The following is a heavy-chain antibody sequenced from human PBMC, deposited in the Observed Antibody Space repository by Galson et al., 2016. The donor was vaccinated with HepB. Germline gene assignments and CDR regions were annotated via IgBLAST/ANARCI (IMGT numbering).Heavy chain of an antibody. CDR2: IYYAGVT. D-gene: IGHD1-26*01. J-gene: IGHJ4*02. V-gene: IGHV4-39*01. Sequence: SETLSLTCTVSGRSVSSGTYFWGWIXQPPGKXLEXIGMIYYAGVTHYNPXLESRVTISVDTSKNQFSLRLSSLTAADTSVYYCARSSGSRNGYFDSWGQGALVTVSS. CDR3: ARSSGSRNGYFDS. CDR1: GRSVSSGTYF.